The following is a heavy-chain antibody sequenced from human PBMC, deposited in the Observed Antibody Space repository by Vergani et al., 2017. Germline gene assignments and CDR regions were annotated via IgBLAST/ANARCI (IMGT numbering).Heavy chain of an antibody. CDR1: GFRFSSYG. J-gene: IGHJ6*02. V-gene: IGHV3-33*01. CDR2: IWYDGSNK. Sequence: QVQLVESGGGVVQPGRSLRLSCAASGFRFSSYGMNWVRQAPGKGLEWVAVIWYDGSNKYYADSVKGRFTNSRDNAKSSLYLQMNSLRDEDTGIYYCARDRYYHGSGSYPYFYYYGLDVWGQGTTVTVSS. CDR3: ARDRYYHGSGSYPYFYYYGLDV. D-gene: IGHD3-10*01.